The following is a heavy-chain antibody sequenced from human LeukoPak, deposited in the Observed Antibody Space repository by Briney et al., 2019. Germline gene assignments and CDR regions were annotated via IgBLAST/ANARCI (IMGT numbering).Heavy chain of an antibody. V-gene: IGHV3-13*01. Sequence: GGSLRLSCAASGFSFSSYDMQWVRQVKGKGLEWVSGIGRAGDTHYPGSVKGRFTISRENAKNSLYLQMNSLRAGDTAAYYCARDPSGHDMDVWGQGTTVTVSS. CDR3: ARDPSGHDMDV. D-gene: IGHD6-19*01. CDR2: IGRAGDT. J-gene: IGHJ6*02. CDR1: GFSFSSYD.